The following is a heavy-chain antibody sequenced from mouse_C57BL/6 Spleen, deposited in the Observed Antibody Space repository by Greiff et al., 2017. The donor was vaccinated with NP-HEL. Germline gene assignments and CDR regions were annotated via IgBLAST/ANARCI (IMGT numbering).Heavy chain of an antibody. CDR1: GYAFSSSW. Sequence: QVQLQQSGPELVKPGASVKISCKASGYAFSSSWMNWVKQRPGKGLEWIGRIYPGDGDTNYNGKFKGKATLTADKSSSTAYMQLSSLTSEDSAVYFCARSGGHDWYFDVWGTGTTVTVSS. V-gene: IGHV1-82*01. D-gene: IGHD3-3*01. CDR2: IYPGDGDT. CDR3: ARSGGHDWYFDV. J-gene: IGHJ1*03.